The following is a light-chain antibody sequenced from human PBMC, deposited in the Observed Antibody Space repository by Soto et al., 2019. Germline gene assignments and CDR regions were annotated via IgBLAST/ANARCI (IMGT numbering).Light chain of an antibody. V-gene: IGKV1-33*01. J-gene: IGKJ3*01. CDR1: QDISNY. CDR3: QQYDNLPPFT. Sequence: DIQMTQSPSSLSASVGDRVTITCQASQDISNYLNWYQQKPGKAPKLLIYDASNLETGVPSRFNGSGSGTDFTFTIRSLQPEDIATYYCQQYDNLPPFTFGPGTKVDIK. CDR2: DAS.